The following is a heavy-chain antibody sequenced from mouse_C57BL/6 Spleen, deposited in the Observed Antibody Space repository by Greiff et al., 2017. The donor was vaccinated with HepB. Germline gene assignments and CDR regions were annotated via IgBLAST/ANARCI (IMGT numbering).Heavy chain of an antibody. V-gene: IGHV1-82*01. CDR1: GYAFSSSW. J-gene: IGHJ2*01. Sequence: VQLQQSGPELVKPGASVKISCKASGYAFSSSWMNWVKQRPGKGLEWIGRIYPGDGDTNYNGKFKGKATLTADKSSSTAYIQLSSLTSEDSAVYFCASGITTVVVDYWGQGTTLTVSS. CDR3: ASGITTVVVDY. CDR2: IYPGDGDT. D-gene: IGHD1-1*01.